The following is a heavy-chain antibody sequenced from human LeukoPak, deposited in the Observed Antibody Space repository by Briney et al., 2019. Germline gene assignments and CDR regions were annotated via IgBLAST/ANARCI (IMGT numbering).Heavy chain of an antibody. CDR1: GYSFTSYW. J-gene: IGHJ4*02. CDR3: ARNSGWYGPDVYYFDY. CDR2: IYPGDSDT. D-gene: IGHD6-19*01. V-gene: IGHV5-51*01. Sequence: PGESLKISCKGSGYSFTSYWIGWVRQMPGKGLEWMGIIYPGDSDTRYSPSFQGQVTISADKSISTAYLQWSSLKASDTAMYYCARNSGWYGPDVYYFDYWGQGTLVTVSS.